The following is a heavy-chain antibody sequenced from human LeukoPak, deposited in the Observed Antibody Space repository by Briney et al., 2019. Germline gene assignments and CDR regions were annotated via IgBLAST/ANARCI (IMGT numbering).Heavy chain of an antibody. V-gene: IGHV3-23*01. J-gene: IGHJ4*02. CDR1: GFTFSSYA. Sequence: PGGSLRLSCAASGFTFSSYAMSWVRQAPGKGLEWVSAISGSGGSTYYADSVKGRFTISRDNSKNTLYLQMNSLRAEDTAVYYCAKDLKSSGWYHSDYWGQGTLVTVSS. D-gene: IGHD6-19*01. CDR2: ISGSGGST. CDR3: AKDLKSSGWYHSDY.